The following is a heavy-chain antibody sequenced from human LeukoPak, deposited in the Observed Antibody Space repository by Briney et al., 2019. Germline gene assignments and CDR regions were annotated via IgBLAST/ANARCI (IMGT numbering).Heavy chain of an antibody. V-gene: IGHV3-23*01. J-gene: IGHJ4*02. CDR1: GFTFSSYA. CDR3: AKDYGSGSYYKLYYFDY. D-gene: IGHD3-10*01. CDR2: ISGSGGST. Sequence: GGSLRLSCAASGFTFSSYAVSWVRQAPGKGLEWVSAISGSGGSTYYADSVKGRFTISRDNSKNTLYLQMNSMRAEDTAVYYCAKDYGSGSYYKLYYFDYWGQGTLVTVSS.